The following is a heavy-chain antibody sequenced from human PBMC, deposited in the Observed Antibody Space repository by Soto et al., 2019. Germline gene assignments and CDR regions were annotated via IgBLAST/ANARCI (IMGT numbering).Heavy chain of an antibody. J-gene: IGHJ6*02. V-gene: IGHV1-18*01. CDR2: ISAYNGNT. D-gene: IGHD6-6*01. CDR3: ARDSSMYYGMDV. CDR1: GYTFTSFG. Sequence: QVQLVQSGGEVKKPGASVKVSCKATGYTFTSFGISWVRQAPGQGLEWMGWISAYNGNTNYAQKLQGRVTMPTDTSTSTAYMELRSLTSDDTAVYYCARDSSMYYGMDVWGQGTTVTVSS.